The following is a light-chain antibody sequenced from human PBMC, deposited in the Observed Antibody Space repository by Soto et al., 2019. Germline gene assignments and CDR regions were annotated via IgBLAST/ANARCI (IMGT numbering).Light chain of an antibody. V-gene: IGKV3-20*01. CDR1: QSLSVSY. Sequence: ELVLTQSPGTLSLSPGDRATLSCRASQSLSVSYIAWYQQRPGQAPRILIYGTSTRATGIPDRFSGSGSGTDFTLAISRLDPEDFAVYYCHQFGGSPQTFGQGTTVEI. CDR2: GTS. J-gene: IGKJ1*01. CDR3: HQFGGSPQT.